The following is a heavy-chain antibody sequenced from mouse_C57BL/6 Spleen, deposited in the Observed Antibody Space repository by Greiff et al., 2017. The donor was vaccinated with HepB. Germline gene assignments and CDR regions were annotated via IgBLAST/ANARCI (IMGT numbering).Heavy chain of an antibody. CDR1: GYSFTSYY. D-gene: IGHD1-1*01. CDR3: ARSDYYGSSSLYYAMDY. J-gene: IGHJ4*01. Sequence: VQLQQSGPELVKPGASVKISCKASGYSFTSYYIHWVKQRPGQGLEWIGWIYPGSGNTKYNEKFKGKATLTADTSSSTAYMQLSSLTSEDSAVYYCARSDYYGSSSLYYAMDYWGQGTSVTVSS. CDR2: IYPGSGNT. V-gene: IGHV1-66*01.